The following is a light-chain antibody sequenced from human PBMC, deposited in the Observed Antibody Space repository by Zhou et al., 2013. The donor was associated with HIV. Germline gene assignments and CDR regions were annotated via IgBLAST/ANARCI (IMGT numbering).Light chain of an antibody. Sequence: DIQMTQSPSSLSASVGDRVTITCRASQDISNYLAWYQHQPGTAPKVLMYASSTLLSGVPSRFSGSGSGTDFTLTINDLQPEDAATYYCQKXDSGPRTFGQGTKLVIK. CDR3: QKXDSGPRT. CDR1: QDISNY. J-gene: IGKJ1*01. V-gene: IGKV1-27*01. CDR2: ASS.